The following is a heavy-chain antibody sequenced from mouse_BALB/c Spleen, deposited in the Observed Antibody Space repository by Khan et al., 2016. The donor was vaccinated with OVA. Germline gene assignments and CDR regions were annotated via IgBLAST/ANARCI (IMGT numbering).Heavy chain of an antibody. CDR3: SRSGYGFGAY. CDR2: INPGSGGT. CDR1: GYAFSNYL. V-gene: IGHV1-54*03. Sequence: QIQLVQSGAELVRPGTSVKVFCKASGYAFSNYLIEWLKQRPGQGLEWIGVINPGSGGTKYNEKFKDKATLTADTSSSTAYMQLSSLTSDDSAVYFCSRSGYGFGAYWGPGTLVTVSA. J-gene: IGHJ3*01. D-gene: IGHD3-2*02.